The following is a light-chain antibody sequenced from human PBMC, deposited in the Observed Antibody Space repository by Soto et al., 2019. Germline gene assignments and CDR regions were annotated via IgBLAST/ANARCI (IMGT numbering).Light chain of an antibody. J-gene: IGKJ1*01. CDR2: SAS. V-gene: IGKV1-39*01. Sequence: DNQMTQSPSSLSASVGDRVTITCRTSQSISRYLNWYQQKPGKAPKLLMYSASSLQSGVPSRFSGSGSGTDFTLTISNLQPEDFATYYCQKSDSTPLTFGQGTRVEMK. CDR3: QKSDSTPLT. CDR1: QSISRY.